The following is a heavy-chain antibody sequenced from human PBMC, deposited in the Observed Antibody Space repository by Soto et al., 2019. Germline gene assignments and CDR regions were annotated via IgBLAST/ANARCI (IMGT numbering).Heavy chain of an antibody. CDR1: RFTFSVYA. D-gene: IGHD2-15*01. V-gene: IGHV3-23*01. J-gene: IGHJ4*02. Sequence: PGGSLRLSCATSRFTFSVYAMSWVRQAPGKGLEWVSTISGSGGPTYYADSVRGRFTISRDNSKNSVYLHMNSLRPEDTAVYYCAKGSGGSPRFPLFWGQGTLVTVSS. CDR3: AKGSGGSPRFPLF. CDR2: ISGSGGPT.